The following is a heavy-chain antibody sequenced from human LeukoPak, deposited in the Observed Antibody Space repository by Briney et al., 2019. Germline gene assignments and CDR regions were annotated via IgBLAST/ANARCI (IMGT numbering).Heavy chain of an antibody. Sequence: PGGSLRLSCAASGFTFSSYSMNWVRQAPGKGLEWIGEIHPGGSTNYNPSLKSRVTISIDKSKNQFSLKMSSVTAADTAVYYCARSRDTTNYYGMDVWGQGTTVTVSS. V-gene: IGHV4-4*02. J-gene: IGHJ6*02. D-gene: IGHD1-26*01. CDR3: ARSRDTTNYYGMDV. CDR1: GFTFSSYSM. CDR2: IHPGGST.